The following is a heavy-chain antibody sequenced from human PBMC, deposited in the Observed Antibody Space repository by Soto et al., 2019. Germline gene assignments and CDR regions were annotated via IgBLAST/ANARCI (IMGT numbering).Heavy chain of an antibody. V-gene: IGHV1-2*02. CDR2: INPATGAA. Sequence: QLHLVQSGAVVKKPGASVTVSCSASGYPVTAYYMHWVRQAPGRGLEWMGGINPATGAAKYNQACRGRVTMTRDTSTIAVFMEMSGMTSEDTAVFYWARGGGVGVAGSAAFDMWGQGTLVTVSS. CDR3: ARGGGVGVAGSAAFDM. J-gene: IGHJ3*02. CDR1: GYPVTAYY. D-gene: IGHD3-3*01.